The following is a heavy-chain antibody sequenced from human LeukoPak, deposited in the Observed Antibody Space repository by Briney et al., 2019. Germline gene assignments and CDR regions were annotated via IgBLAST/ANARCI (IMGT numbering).Heavy chain of an antibody. J-gene: IGHJ4*02. Sequence: GGSLRLSCAASGFTFSSYSMNWVRQAPGKGLEWVSSISCSSSYIYYADSVKGRFTISRDNAKNSLYLQMNSQRAEDTAVYYCARRGPDYVWGSYFYFDYWGQGTLVTVSS. CDR1: GFTFSSYS. CDR3: ARRGPDYVWGSYFYFDY. V-gene: IGHV3-21*01. CDR2: ISCSSSYI. D-gene: IGHD3-16*01.